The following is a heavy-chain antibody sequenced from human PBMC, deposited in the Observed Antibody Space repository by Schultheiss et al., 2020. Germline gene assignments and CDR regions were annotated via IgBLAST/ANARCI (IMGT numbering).Heavy chain of an antibody. J-gene: IGHJ6*03. Sequence: SETLSLTCTVSGGSISSGSYYWSWIRQPPGKGLEWIGEIYHSGSTNYNPSLKSRVTISVDTSKNQFSLKLSSVTAADTAVYYCARGSRDYYYMDVWGKGTTVTVSS. CDR3: ARGSRDYYYMDV. CDR1: GGSISSGSYY. V-gene: IGHV4-39*07. CDR2: IYHSGST.